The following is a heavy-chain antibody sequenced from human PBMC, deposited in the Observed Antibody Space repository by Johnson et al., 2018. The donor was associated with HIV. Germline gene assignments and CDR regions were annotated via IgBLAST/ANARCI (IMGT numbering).Heavy chain of an antibody. J-gene: IGHJ3*02. V-gene: IGHV3-30*04. Sequence: QVQLVESGGGVVQPGKSVRLSCAASEFSFSDYGMHWVRQAPGKGLEWVAVISYDGSNKYYADSVKGRFTISRDNSKNTLYLQMNSLRAEDTAVFYCARAIVVDDDAFDIWGQGTMVTVSS. D-gene: IGHD3-22*01. CDR1: EFSFSDYG. CDR2: ISYDGSNK. CDR3: ARAIVVDDDAFDI.